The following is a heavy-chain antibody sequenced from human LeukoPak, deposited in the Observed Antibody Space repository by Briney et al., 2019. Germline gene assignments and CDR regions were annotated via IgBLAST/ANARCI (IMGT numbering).Heavy chain of an antibody. Sequence: SETLSLTCAVYGGSFSGYYWSWIRQPPGKGLERIGEINHSGSTNYNPSLKSRVTISVDTSKNQFSLKLSSVTAADTAVYYCARLGGYSYGFDYWGQGTLVTVSS. CDR3: ARLGGYSYGFDY. D-gene: IGHD5-18*01. CDR2: INHSGST. V-gene: IGHV4-34*01. J-gene: IGHJ4*02. CDR1: GGSFSGYY.